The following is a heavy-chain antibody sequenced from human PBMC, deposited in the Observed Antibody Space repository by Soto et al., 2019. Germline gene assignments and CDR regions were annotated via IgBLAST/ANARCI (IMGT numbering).Heavy chain of an antibody. D-gene: IGHD6-19*01. CDR2: INGEATET. CDR1: GFTFCRDW. CDR3: ARDSVADLNG. J-gene: IGHJ4*02. Sequence: GGSLRLSCVASGFTFCRDWMHWVRQAPGKGLVWVARINGEATETAYADSVKGRFTISRDNTNNMFYLHMNSLRAEDTAVYYCARDSVADLNGWGQGTLVTVSS. V-gene: IGHV3-74*01.